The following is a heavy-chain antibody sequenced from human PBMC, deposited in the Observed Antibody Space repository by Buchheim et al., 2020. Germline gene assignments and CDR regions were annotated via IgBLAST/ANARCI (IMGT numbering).Heavy chain of an antibody. D-gene: IGHD3-3*01. CDR2: IWYDGSNK. J-gene: IGHJ6*02. CDR3: ARARITIFGVVIIGADYGMDV. Sequence: QVQLVESGGGVVQPGRSLRLSCAASGFTFSSYGMHWVRQAPGKGLEWVAVIWYDGSNKYYADSVKGRFTISRDNSKNTLYLQMNSLRAEDTAVYYCARARITIFGVVIIGADYGMDVWGQGTT. CDR1: GFTFSSYG. V-gene: IGHV3-33*01.